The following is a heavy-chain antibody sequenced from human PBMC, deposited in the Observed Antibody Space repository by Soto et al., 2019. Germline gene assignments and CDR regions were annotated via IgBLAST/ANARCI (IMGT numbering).Heavy chain of an antibody. CDR2: IDPSDSYT. D-gene: IGHD3-16*01. V-gene: IGHV5-10-1*01. CDR1: GYSFTSYW. J-gene: IGHJ6*02. CDR3: ARDGGGAVTHPRYYYYYYGMDV. Sequence: GESLKISCRGSGYSFTSYWINWVRQMPGKGLEWMGKIDPSDSYTNYSPSFQGHVTISADKSISTAYLQWSSLKTSDTAVYYCARDGGGAVTHPRYYYYYYGMDVWGQGTTVTVSS.